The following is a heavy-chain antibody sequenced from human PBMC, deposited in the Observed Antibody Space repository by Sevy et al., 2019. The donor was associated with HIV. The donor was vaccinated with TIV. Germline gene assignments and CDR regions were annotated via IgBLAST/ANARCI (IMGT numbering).Heavy chain of an antibody. J-gene: IGHJ4*02. CDR3: ARALVVVPAATLGY. Sequence: GGSLRLSCAASGFTFSSYWMNWVRQAPGKGLEWVANIKQDGSEKYYVDSVKGRFTISRDNAKNSLYLQMNSLRAEDTAVYYCARALVVVPAATLGYWGQGTLVTVSS. D-gene: IGHD2-2*01. CDR1: GFTFSSYW. CDR2: IKQDGSEK. V-gene: IGHV3-7*01.